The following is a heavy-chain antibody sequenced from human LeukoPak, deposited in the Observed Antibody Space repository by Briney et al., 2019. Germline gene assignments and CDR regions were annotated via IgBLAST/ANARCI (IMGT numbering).Heavy chain of an antibody. CDR3: ARDGSGSYRARFDY. D-gene: IGHD1-26*01. CDR1: GGSIISSNYY. Sequence: LETLSLTCSVSGGSIISSNYYWGWIRQPPGKGLEWIGSIYQSGSGSSYYNPSLKSRVTMSVDTSKNQFSLKPSSVTAADTAVYYCARDGSGSYRARFDYWGQGTLVTVSS. CDR2: IYQSGSGSS. V-gene: IGHV4-39*07. J-gene: IGHJ4*02.